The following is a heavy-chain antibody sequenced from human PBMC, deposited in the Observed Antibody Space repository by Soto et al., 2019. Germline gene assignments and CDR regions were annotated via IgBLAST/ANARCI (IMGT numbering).Heavy chain of an antibody. CDR3: ARSLRLDYYYGMDV. Sequence: GSLRLSCAASGFTVSSNYMSWVRQAPGKGLEWVSVIYSGGSTYYADSVKGRFTISRDNSKNTLYLQMNSLRAEDTAVYYCARSLRLDYYYGMDVWGQGTTVTVSS. CDR2: IYSGGST. D-gene: IGHD3-16*01. V-gene: IGHV3-53*01. CDR1: GFTVSSNY. J-gene: IGHJ6*02.